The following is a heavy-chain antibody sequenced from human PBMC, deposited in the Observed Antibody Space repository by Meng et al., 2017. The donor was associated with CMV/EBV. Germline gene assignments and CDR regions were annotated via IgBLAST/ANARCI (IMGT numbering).Heavy chain of an antibody. CDR3: AKMDPGDYVWGSYGGYYFDY. D-gene: IGHD3-16*01. CDR2: IRYDGSNK. J-gene: IGHJ4*02. CDR1: GFTFSSYG. V-gene: IGHV3-30*02. Sequence: GESLKISCAASGFTFSSYGMHWVRQAPGKGLEWVAFIRYDGSNKYYADSVKGRFTISRDNSKNTLYLQMNSLRAEDTAVYYCAKMDPGDYVWGSYGGYYFDYWGQGTLVTVSS.